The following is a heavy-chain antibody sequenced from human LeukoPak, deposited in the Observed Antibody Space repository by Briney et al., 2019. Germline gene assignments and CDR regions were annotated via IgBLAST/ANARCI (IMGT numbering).Heavy chain of an antibody. CDR1: GYTFIDYY. CDR2: NNPNSGGT. V-gene: IGHV1-2*02. D-gene: IGHD1-26*01. J-gene: IGHJ4*02. Sequence: GASVKVSCKPSGYTFIDYYMHGVRQAPGQGREWMGWNNPNSGGTNYAQKFQGRVTMTRDTSISTAYMELSRLRSDDTAVYYCAREGPRVGATHLVDYWGQGTLVTVSS. CDR3: AREGPRVGATHLVDY.